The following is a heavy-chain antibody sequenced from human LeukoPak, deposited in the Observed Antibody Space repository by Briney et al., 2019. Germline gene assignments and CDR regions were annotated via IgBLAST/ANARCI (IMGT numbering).Heavy chain of an antibody. Sequence: PGRSLRLSCAASGFTFSSYAMHWVRQAPGKGLEWVAVISYDGSNKYYADSVKGRFTISRDNSKNTLYLQMNSLRAEDTAVYYCARECRIQVVVVAATAYYYGMDVWGKGTTVTVSS. D-gene: IGHD2-15*01. J-gene: IGHJ6*04. CDR1: GFTFSSYA. V-gene: IGHV3-30-3*01. CDR2: ISYDGSNK. CDR3: ARECRIQVVVVAATAYYYGMDV.